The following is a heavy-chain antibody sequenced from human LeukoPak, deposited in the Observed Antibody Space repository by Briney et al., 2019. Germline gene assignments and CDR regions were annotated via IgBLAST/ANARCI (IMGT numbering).Heavy chain of an antibody. J-gene: IGHJ4*02. Sequence: PGGSLRLSSAASGFTFRSYWMSWVGQAPGKGLEWVANIKQDGSEKNYVDSVKGRFTIARDNAKSSLYLQMNSLRADDTAVYSCARGDYGDYAVGYWGQGTLVTVSS. D-gene: IGHD4-17*01. CDR2: IKQDGSEK. V-gene: IGHV3-7*01. CDR3: ARGDYGDYAVGY. CDR1: GFTFRSYW.